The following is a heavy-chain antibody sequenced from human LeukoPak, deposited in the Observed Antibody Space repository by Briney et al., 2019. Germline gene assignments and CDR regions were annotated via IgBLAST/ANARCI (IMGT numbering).Heavy chain of an antibody. D-gene: IGHD2-21*02. Sequence: PSETLSLTCAVYGGSFSGYYWSWIRQPPGKGLEWIGETNHSGSTNYNPSLKSRVTISVDTSKNQFSLKLSSVTAADTAVYYCARGVTYGYWGQGTLVTVSS. V-gene: IGHV4-34*01. CDR2: TNHSGST. J-gene: IGHJ4*02. CDR3: ARGVTYGY. CDR1: GGSFSGYY.